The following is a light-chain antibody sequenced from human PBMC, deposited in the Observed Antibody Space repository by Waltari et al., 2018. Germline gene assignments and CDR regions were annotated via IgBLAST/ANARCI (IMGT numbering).Light chain of an antibody. CDR3: QTGGHGTWV. V-gene: IGLV4-69*01. CDR2: VNSDGSH. J-gene: IGLJ3*02. Sequence: QLVLTQSPSASASLGASVKLTCTLSSGHSSNVIAWLQQQPEKGPRYLMKVNSDGSHSKGDESPDRFSGSSSGAERYLTISSRQSEDEADYSCQTGGHGTWVFGGGTKLTVL. CDR1: SGHSSNV.